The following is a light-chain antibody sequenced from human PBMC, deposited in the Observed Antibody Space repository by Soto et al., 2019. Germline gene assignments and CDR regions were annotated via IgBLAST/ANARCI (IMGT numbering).Light chain of an antibody. V-gene: IGKV3-11*01. Sequence: EIVMTQSPATLSVSPGEIATLSFSASQSVGSNLAWYHQKPGQAPSLLIYGASTRATGIPARFSGSGSGTDFTLTISSLEPEDFAVYYCQQRSNWPPITFGQGTRLEIK. CDR1: QSVGSN. CDR3: QQRSNWPPIT. CDR2: GAS. J-gene: IGKJ5*01.